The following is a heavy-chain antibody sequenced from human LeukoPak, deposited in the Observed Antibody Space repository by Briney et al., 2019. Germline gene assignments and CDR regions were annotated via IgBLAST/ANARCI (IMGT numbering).Heavy chain of an antibody. D-gene: IGHD1-26*01. Sequence: GGSLRLSCAASGFTFSSYAMSWVRQAPRKGLEWVSAISGSGGSTYYADSVKGRFTISRDNSKNTLYLQMNSLRAEDTAVYYCAKDGRIVGAPDAFDIWGQGTMVTVSS. J-gene: IGHJ3*02. CDR3: AKDGRIVGAPDAFDI. CDR2: ISGSGGST. V-gene: IGHV3-23*01. CDR1: GFTFSSYA.